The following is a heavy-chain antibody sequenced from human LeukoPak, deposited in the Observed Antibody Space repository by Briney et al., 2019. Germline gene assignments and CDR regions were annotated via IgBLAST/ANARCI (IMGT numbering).Heavy chain of an antibody. CDR1: GYTFTSYG. V-gene: IGHV1-18*01. CDR2: ISANDGNT. D-gene: IGHD3-10*01. Sequence: ASVKVSCKASGYTFTSYGISWVRQAPGQGLEWMGWISANDGNTDYPQKLQGRVTMTTDTSTSTAYMELRSLKSDDTAVYYCARESHVTREDYWGQGTLVTVSS. J-gene: IGHJ4*02. CDR3: ARESHVTREDY.